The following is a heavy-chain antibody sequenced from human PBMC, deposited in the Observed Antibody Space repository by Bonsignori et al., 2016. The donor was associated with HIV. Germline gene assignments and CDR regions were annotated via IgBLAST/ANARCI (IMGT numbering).Heavy chain of an antibody. CDR2: ISSSGSTI. D-gene: IGHD1-26*01. V-gene: IGHV3-48*03. Sequence: VRQAPGKGLEWVSYISSSGSTIYYADSVKGRFTISRDNAKNSLYLQMNSLRAEDTAVYYCAREGDSGYYYMDVWGKGTTGTVSS. J-gene: IGHJ6*03. CDR3: AREGDSGYYYMDV.